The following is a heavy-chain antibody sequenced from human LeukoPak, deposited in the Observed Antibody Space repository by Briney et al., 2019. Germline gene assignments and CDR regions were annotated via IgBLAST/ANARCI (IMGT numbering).Heavy chain of an antibody. CDR2: IYYSGST. CDR1: GGSISSSSYY. D-gene: IGHD3-22*01. V-gene: IGHV4-39*07. Sequence: SETLSLTCTVSGGSISSSSYYWGWIRQPPGKGLEWIGSIYYSGSTYYNPSLKSRVTISVDTSKNQFSLKLSSVTAEDTAVYYCARDLYSSGYYSWGQGTLVTVSS. CDR3: ARDLYSSGYYS. J-gene: IGHJ4*02.